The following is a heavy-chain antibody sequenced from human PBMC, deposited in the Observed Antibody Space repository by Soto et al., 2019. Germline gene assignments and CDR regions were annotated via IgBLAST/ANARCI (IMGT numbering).Heavy chain of an antibody. CDR3: AKGRYCSGGSCYLDAFDI. V-gene: IGHV3-21*01. CDR2: ISSSSSYI. Sequence: LRLSCAASGFTFSSYSMNWVRQAPGKGLEWVSSISSSSSYIYYADSVKGRFTISRDNAKNSLYLQMNSLRAEDTAVYYCAKGRYCSGGSCYLDAFDIWGQGTMVTVSS. CDR1: GFTFSSYS. J-gene: IGHJ3*02. D-gene: IGHD2-15*01.